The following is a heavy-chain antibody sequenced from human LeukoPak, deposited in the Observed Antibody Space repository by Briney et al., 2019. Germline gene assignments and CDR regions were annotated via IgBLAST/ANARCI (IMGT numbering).Heavy chain of an antibody. CDR1: GDSVSSNSAA. J-gene: IGHJ4*02. V-gene: IGHV6-1*01. CDR2: TYYRSKWYN. D-gene: IGHD6-19*01. Sequence: SQTLSLTCAISGDSVSSNSAACNWIRQSPSRGLEWLGRTYYRSKWYNDYAVSVKSRITIKPDTSKNQFSLQLKSVTPEDTAVYYCAKSYSSGWDFDYWGQGTLVTVSS. CDR3: AKSYSSGWDFDY.